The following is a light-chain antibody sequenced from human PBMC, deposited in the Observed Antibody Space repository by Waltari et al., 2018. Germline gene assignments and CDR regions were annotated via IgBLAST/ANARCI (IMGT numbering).Light chain of an antibody. J-gene: IGLJ2*01. Sequence: QSALTQPASVSGSLGQSITIPCTGTRSHVGNYNHVSWFQHHPGFSPKLIIYEVTKRPSGMSNRFSGSKSGNTASLTISGLHAEDEAEYHCCSFVYGGSVVFGGGTKLTVL. V-gene: IGLV2-23*02. CDR3: CSFVYGGSVV. CDR1: RSHVGNYNH. CDR2: EVT.